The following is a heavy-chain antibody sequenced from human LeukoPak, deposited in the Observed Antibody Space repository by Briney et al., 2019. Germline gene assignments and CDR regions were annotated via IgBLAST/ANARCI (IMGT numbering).Heavy chain of an antibody. CDR2: IIPIFGAA. D-gene: IGHD2-15*01. J-gene: IGHJ6*04. V-gene: IGHV1-69*01. Sequence: ASVKVSCKASGGTFSNYAISWVRQAPGQGLEWMGGIIPIFGAANYAQKFQGRVTITPDESTGTAYMELSSLRSEDTAVYYCARGGRGDCSGGSCYLAYYYYYGMDVWGKGTTVTVSS. CDR3: ARGGRGDCSGGSCYLAYYYYYGMDV. CDR1: GGTFSNYA.